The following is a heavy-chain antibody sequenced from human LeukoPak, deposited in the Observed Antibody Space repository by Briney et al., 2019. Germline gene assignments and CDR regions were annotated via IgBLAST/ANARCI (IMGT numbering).Heavy chain of an antibody. J-gene: IGHJ4*02. V-gene: IGHV3-53*01. Sequence: PGGSLRLSCAASGFTVSNTYMSWVRQAPGKGLEWVSVIYSSGGTFYSESVKGRFTISRDYSKNTLYLQMNSLRVDGTAVYYCAKDSSGPAFWGQGTLVTVSS. CDR1: GFTVSNTY. CDR2: IYSSGGT. D-gene: IGHD6-19*01. CDR3: AKDSSGPAF.